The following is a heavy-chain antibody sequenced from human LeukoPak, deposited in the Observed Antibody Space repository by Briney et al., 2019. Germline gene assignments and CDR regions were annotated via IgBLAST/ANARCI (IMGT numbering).Heavy chain of an antibody. V-gene: IGHV4-30-4*08. CDR3: ARDPLPTYCGGDCYPY. J-gene: IGHJ4*02. CDR1: GGSISSGGYY. Sequence: SETLSLTCTVSGGSISSGGYYWSWIRQPPGKGLEWIGYIYYSGSTYYNPSLKSRVTISVDTSKNQFSLKLSSVTAADTAVYYCARDPLPTYCGGDCYPYWGQGTLVTVSS. CDR2: IYYSGST. D-gene: IGHD2-21*02.